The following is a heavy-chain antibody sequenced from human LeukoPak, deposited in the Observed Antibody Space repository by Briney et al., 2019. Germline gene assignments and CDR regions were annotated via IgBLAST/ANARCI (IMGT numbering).Heavy chain of an antibody. CDR1: GGSISSYY. J-gene: IGHJ6*02. D-gene: IGHD3-16*01. CDR3: ARDLAYHGMDV. V-gene: IGHV4-59*01. CDR2: IYYSGST. Sequence: SETLSLTCTVSGGSISSYYWSWIRQPPGKGLEWIGYIYYSGSTNYNPSLKSRVTISVDTSKNQFSLKLSSVTAADTAVYYCARDLAYHGMDVWGQGPTVTVSS.